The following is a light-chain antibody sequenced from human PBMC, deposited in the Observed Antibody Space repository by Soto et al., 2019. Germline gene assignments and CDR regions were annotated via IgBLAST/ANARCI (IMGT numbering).Light chain of an antibody. J-gene: IGKJ1*01. Sequence: IVLTQSPGTLSLSPGERATLSCRASQSISSNYLAWYQQKPGQAPRLLIYGASSRATGIPDRFIGSGSGTDFTLTISRLEPEDFAVYYCQQYGSSPRTFGQGTKVDIK. CDR3: QQYGSSPRT. CDR1: QSISSNY. CDR2: GAS. V-gene: IGKV3-20*01.